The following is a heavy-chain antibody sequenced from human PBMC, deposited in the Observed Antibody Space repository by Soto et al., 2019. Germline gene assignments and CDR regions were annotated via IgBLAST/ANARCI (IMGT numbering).Heavy chain of an antibody. Sequence: GGSLRLSCAASGFTFSSYGMHWVRQAPGKGLEWVAVILYDGSKKDYADSVKGRFTISRDNSKNTLYLQMNSLRAEDTAIYYCAKDRGALRWSEEHYYFDYWGQGTLVTVSS. D-gene: IGHD4-17*01. CDR3: AKDRGALRWSEEHYYFDY. CDR2: ILYDGSKK. CDR1: GFTFSSYG. J-gene: IGHJ4*02. V-gene: IGHV3-30*18.